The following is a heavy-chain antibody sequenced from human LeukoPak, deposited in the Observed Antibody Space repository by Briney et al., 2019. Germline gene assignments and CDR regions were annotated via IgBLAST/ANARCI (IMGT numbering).Heavy chain of an antibody. D-gene: IGHD2-21*02. CDR2: IYYSGST. Sequence: SETLSLTCTVSGGSISSGDYYWSWIRQPPGKGLEWIGYIYYSGSTYYNPSLKSRVTISVDTSKNQFSLKLSSVTAADTAVYYCARGNLGVTPFDYWGQGTLVTVSS. V-gene: IGHV4-30-4*01. CDR3: ARGNLGVTPFDY. J-gene: IGHJ4*02. CDR1: GGSISSGDYY.